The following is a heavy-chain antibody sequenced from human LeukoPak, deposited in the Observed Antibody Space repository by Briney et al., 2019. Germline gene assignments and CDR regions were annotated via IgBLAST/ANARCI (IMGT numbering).Heavy chain of an antibody. J-gene: IGHJ3*01. D-gene: IGHD3-22*01. CDR1: GFTFSDAW. CDR2: IKPKTEGGTT. Sequence: PGGSLRLSCAASGFTFSDAWMIWIRQTPGKGLEWVGRIKPKTEGGTTDYAAPVKGRFTISRDDSNSTLFLQMNGLKTEGTAVYYCATQGLLDAFDVWGQGTMVIVSS. V-gene: IGHV3-15*01. CDR3: ATQGLLDAFDV.